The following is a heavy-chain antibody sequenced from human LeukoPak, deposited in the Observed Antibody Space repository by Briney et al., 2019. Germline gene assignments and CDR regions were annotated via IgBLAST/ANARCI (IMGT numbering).Heavy chain of an antibody. V-gene: IGHV3-48*04. CDR1: GVTFSSYS. J-gene: IGHJ6*03. D-gene: IGHD2-2*01. Sequence: GGSLRLSCAASGVTFSSYSMNWVRQAPGKGLEWVSYISSSSSTIYYADSVKGRFTISRDNAKNSLYLQMNGLRAEDTAVYYCARAPDIVVVPVYYYYYMDVWGKGTTVTVSS. CDR3: ARAPDIVVVPVYYYYYMDV. CDR2: ISSSSSTI.